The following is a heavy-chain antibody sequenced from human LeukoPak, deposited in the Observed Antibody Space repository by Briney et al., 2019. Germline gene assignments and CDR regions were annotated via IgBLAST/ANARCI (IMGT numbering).Heavy chain of an antibody. D-gene: IGHD4-17*01. CDR3: ARTDYGDYWFDP. CDR1: GYIFTSYG. V-gene: IGHV1-18*01. Sequence: ASVKVCCKDSGYIFTSYGISWLGQAPGQGLEWVGWISAYNGNTNNAQKLQGRVTMTTDTSTSTAYMELRSLRSDDTAVYYCARTDYGDYWFDPWGQGTLVTVSS. J-gene: IGHJ5*02. CDR2: ISAYNGNT.